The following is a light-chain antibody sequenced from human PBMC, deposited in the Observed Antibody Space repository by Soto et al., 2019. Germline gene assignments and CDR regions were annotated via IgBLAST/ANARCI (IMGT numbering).Light chain of an antibody. CDR2: EVS. CDR3: SSYTSRSTYV. V-gene: IGLV2-14*01. Sequence: QSALTQPASVSGSPGQSITISCTGTSSDVGAYNSVSWYQQHPGKAPRLMIYEVSNRASGVSDRFSASKSGNTASLTISGLQPGDEADYHCSSYTSRSTYVFGTGTKVTVL. J-gene: IGLJ1*01. CDR1: SSDVGAYNS.